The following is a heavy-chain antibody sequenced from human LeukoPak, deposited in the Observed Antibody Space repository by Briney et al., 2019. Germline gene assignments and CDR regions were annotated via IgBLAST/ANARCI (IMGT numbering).Heavy chain of an antibody. CDR1: GGSIRNSGHY. CDR2: INHSGST. Sequence: PSETLSLTCTVSGGSIRNSGHYWGWIRQPPGKGLEWIGEINHSGSTNYNPSLKSRVTISVDTSKNQFSLKLSSVTVADTAVYYCARWDGSGSYYRDDAFDIWGQGTMVTVSS. V-gene: IGHV4-39*07. CDR3: ARWDGSGSYYRDDAFDI. J-gene: IGHJ3*02. D-gene: IGHD3-10*01.